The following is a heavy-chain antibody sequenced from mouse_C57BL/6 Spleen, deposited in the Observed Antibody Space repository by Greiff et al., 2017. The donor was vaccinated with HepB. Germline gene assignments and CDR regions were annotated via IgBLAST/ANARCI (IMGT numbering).Heavy chain of an antibody. Sequence: QVHVKQPGAELVMPGASVKLSCKASGYTFTSYWMHWVKQRPGQGLEWIGEIDPSDSYTNYNQKFKGKSTLTVDKSSSTAYMQLSSLTSEDSAVYYCALDSRFAYWGQGTLVTVSA. D-gene: IGHD3-2*01. CDR1: GYTFTSYW. CDR3: ALDSRFAY. CDR2: IDPSDSYT. V-gene: IGHV1-69*01. J-gene: IGHJ3*01.